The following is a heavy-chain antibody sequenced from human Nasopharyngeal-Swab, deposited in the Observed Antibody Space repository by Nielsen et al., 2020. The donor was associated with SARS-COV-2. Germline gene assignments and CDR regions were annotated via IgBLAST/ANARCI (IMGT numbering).Heavy chain of an antibody. V-gene: IGHV4-61*08. CDR1: GGSISSGDHY. CDR3: ARVLGSLWFGELAFDY. D-gene: IGHD3-10*01. CDR2: IYYSGST. J-gene: IGHJ4*02. Sequence: SETLSLTCTVSGGSISSGDHYWSWIRQPPGKGLEWIGYIYYSGSTNYNPSPKSRVTISVDTSKNQFSLKLSSVTAADTAVYYCARVLGSLWFGELAFDYWGQGTLVTVSS.